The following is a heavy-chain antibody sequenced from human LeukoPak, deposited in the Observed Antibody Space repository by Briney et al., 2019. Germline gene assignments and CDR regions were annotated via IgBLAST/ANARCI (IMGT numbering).Heavy chain of an antibody. Sequence: GGSLRLSCAASVFTFSSYWVHWVRQAPGKGLVCVSRINSDGSSTSYADSVKGRFTISRDNAKNTLYLQMNSLRAEDTAVYYCAAGYCSSTSCYAAHYGGQGTLVTVSS. V-gene: IGHV3-74*01. D-gene: IGHD2-2*03. CDR2: INSDGSST. CDR1: VFTFSSYW. CDR3: AAGYCSSTSCYAAHY. J-gene: IGHJ4*02.